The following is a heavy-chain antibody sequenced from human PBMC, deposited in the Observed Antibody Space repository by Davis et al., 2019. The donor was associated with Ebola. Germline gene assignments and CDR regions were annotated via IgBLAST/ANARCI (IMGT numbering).Heavy chain of an antibody. Sequence: GESLKISCAASGFTVSSNYMSWVRQAPGKGLEWVAVISYDGSNKYYADSVKGRFTISRDNSKNTLYLQMNSLRAEDTAVYYCARASIVVVVAATPIGYWGQGTLVTVSS. D-gene: IGHD2-15*01. CDR1: GFTVSSNY. CDR2: ISYDGSNK. J-gene: IGHJ4*02. V-gene: IGHV3-30-3*01. CDR3: ARASIVVVVAATPIGY.